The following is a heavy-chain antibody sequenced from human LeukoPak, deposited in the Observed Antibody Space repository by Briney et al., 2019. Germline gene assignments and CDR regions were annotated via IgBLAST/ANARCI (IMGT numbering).Heavy chain of an antibody. CDR2: ISSDGTST. CDR3: AGGYRYFHH. D-gene: IGHD1-1*01. Sequence: PGGSLRPSCAASGFTFSSYWMHWVRQAPGKGLVWVSRISSDGTSTSYADSVKGRFTISRDNAKNTLYLQMNSLRAEDTAVYYCAGGYRYFHHWGQGTLVTVSS. CDR1: GFTFSSYW. J-gene: IGHJ1*01. V-gene: IGHV3-74*01.